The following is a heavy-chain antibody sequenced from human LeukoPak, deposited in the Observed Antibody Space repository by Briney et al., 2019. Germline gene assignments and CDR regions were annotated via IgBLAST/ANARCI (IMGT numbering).Heavy chain of an antibody. D-gene: IGHD5-18*01. CDR3: ARPRGYSYGYAFDI. J-gene: IGHJ3*02. CDR2: IYYRGST. V-gene: IGHV4-59*08. CDR1: GVSISSYY. Sequence: SETLSLTCTVSGVSISSYYWSWIRQPPGKGLEWIGYIYYRGSTNYNPSLKSRVTISVDTSKNQFSLKLSSVTAADTAVYYCARPRGYSYGYAFDIWGQGTMVTVSS.